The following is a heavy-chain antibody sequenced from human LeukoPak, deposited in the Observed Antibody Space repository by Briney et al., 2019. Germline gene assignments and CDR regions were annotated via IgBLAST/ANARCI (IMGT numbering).Heavy chain of an antibody. Sequence: GGSLRLSCAASGFTFDDYAMHWVRQAPGKGLEWVSGISWNSGSIGYADSVKGRFTISRDNAKNSLYLQMNSPRAEDTALYYCAKDFRSSWYGEVDYWGQGTLVTVSS. CDR3: AKDFRSSWYGEVDY. D-gene: IGHD6-13*01. J-gene: IGHJ4*02. CDR2: ISWNSGSI. CDR1: GFTFDDYA. V-gene: IGHV3-9*01.